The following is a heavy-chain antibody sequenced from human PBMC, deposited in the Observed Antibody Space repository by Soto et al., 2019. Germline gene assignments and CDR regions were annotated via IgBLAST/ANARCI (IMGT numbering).Heavy chain of an antibody. Sequence: SETLSLTCTVSGGSISSGGYYWSWIRQYPGKGLEWIGYIYYSGSTYYNPSLKSRVTISVDTSKNQFSLKLSSVTAADTAVYYCARAGYYYDSSGYYPGHFDYWGQGTLVTVSS. CDR3: ARAGYYYDSSGYYPGHFDY. V-gene: IGHV4-31*03. D-gene: IGHD3-22*01. CDR1: GGSISSGGYY. CDR2: IYYSGST. J-gene: IGHJ4*02.